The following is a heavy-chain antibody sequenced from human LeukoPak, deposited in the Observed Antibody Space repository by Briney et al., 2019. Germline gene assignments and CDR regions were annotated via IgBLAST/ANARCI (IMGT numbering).Heavy chain of an antibody. CDR3: ARGVLLASPEIDY. CDR2: INPNSGGT. V-gene: IGHV1-2*02. CDR1: GYSFINYG. Sequence: ASVKVSCKASGYSFINYGVSWVRQAPGQGLEWMGWINPNSGGTNYAQKFQGRVTMTRDTSISTAYMELSRLRSDDTAVYYCARGVLLASPEIDYWGQGTLVTVSS. D-gene: IGHD3-10*01. J-gene: IGHJ4*02.